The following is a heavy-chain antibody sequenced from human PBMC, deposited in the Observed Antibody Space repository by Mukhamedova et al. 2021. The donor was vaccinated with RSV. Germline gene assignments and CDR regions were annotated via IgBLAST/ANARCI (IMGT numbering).Heavy chain of an antibody. J-gene: IGHJ3*02. CDR3: SGEMATPNRAFDI. V-gene: IGHV3-73*01. D-gene: IGHD5-24*01. Sequence: VYGDSVRGRFTISRDDSKNTAYLQMNSLKTEDTAVYYCSGEMATPNRAFDIWGQGTMVTVSS.